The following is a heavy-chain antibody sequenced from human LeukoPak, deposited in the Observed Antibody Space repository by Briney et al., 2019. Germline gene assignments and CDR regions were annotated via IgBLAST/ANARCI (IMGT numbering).Heavy chain of an antibody. D-gene: IGHD6-13*01. J-gene: IGHJ4*02. V-gene: IGHV4-61*02. Sequence: PSQTLSLTCTVSGGSISSGSYYWSWIRRPAGKRLEWSGRIYTSGSTNYNPSLKSRVTISVDTSKNQFSLKLSSVTAADTAVYYCARGTTSSSWQYYFDYWGQGTLVTTSS. CDR1: GGSISSGSYY. CDR3: ARGTTSSSWQYYFDY. CDR2: IYTSGST.